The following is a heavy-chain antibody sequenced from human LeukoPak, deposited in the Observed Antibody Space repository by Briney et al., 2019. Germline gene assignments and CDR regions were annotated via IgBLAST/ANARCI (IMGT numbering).Heavy chain of an antibody. J-gene: IGHJ4*02. CDR1: GFTFSNYA. CDR3: AKDWLPVAGRQGRDY. Sequence: PGGSLRLSCVGAGFTFSNYAMTWVRQAPGKGLGVCSGTSGRSDRTYYEHLVTGRLTISSNISNHTLYLQMTSLTDDDSAVYYRAKDWLPVAGRQGRDYWGQGTLVSVSS. V-gene: IGHV3-23*01. CDR2: TSGRSDRT. D-gene: IGHD6-19*01.